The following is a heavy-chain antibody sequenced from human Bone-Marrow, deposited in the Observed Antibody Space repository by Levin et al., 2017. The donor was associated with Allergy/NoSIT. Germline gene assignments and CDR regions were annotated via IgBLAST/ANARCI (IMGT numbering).Heavy chain of an antibody. Sequence: GGSLRLSCAASGFTFSSYAMSWVRQAPGKGLEWVSAISGFGGSTYSADSVKGRFTISRDNSKNTLYLQMNSLRADDTTVYYCAKVMDSYYGFWSDWGQGTLVTVSS. CDR1: GFTFSSYA. J-gene: IGHJ4*02. V-gene: IGHV3-23*01. CDR3: AKVMDSYYGFWSD. D-gene: IGHD3-3*01. CDR2: ISGFGGST.